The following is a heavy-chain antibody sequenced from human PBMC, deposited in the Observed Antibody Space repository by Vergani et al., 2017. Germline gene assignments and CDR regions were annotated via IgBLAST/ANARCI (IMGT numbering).Heavy chain of an antibody. V-gene: IGHV3-30-3*01. Sequence: VQLLQSGGGFIQPGGSVRLSCAASGFTFSSYAMHWVRQAPGKGLEWVAVISYDGSNKYYADSVKGRFTISRDNSKNTLYLQMDSLRAEDTAVYYCAGRDPSEDYLDYWGQGTLVTVSS. CDR2: ISYDGSNK. CDR3: AGRDPSEDYLDY. D-gene: IGHD4/OR15-4a*01. CDR1: GFTFSSYA. J-gene: IGHJ4*02.